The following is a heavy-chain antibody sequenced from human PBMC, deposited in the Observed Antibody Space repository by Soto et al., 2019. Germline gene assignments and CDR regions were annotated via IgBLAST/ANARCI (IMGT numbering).Heavy chain of an antibody. CDR3: GIVDRITYGGITGPNDAFGR. CDR1: GASISSGDYY. V-gene: IGHV4-30-4*01. Sequence: QVQLQESGPGLVKPSQTLSLTCNVSGASISSGDYYWSWIRQPPGKGLEWIGYIYFSESTSYNPSLESRASISGDRSKNYLSLRLTYVIAADTAVYYCGIVDRITYGGITGPNDAFGRWGQGKMVTVSS. D-gene: IGHD3-16*01. J-gene: IGHJ3*01. CDR2: IYFSEST.